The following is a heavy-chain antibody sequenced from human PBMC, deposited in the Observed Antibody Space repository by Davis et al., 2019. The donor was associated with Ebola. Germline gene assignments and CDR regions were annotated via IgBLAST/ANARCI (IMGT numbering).Heavy chain of an antibody. J-gene: IGHJ4*02. CDR1: GGSISSYY. Sequence: SETLSLTCTVSGGSISSYYWGWIRQPPGKGLEWIGTIYYNGSTFYNWSLKSRVTISVDTSKNQFSLKLRSVTAADTAMYYCARGKGVWDDWGQGTLVTVSS. D-gene: IGHD2-8*01. CDR2: IYYNGST. V-gene: IGHV4-39*01. CDR3: ARGKGVWDD.